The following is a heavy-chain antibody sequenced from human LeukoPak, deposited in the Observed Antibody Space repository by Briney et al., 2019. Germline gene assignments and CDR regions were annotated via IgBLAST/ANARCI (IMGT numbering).Heavy chain of an antibody. V-gene: IGHV1-18*01. D-gene: IGHD1-26*01. Sequence: ASVKVSCKASGGTFSSYTISWVRQAPGQGLEWMGRISAYNGNTNYAQKLQGRVTMTTDTSTSTAYMELRSLRSDDTAVYYCARGYSGSYFSYWGQGTLVTVSS. CDR2: ISAYNGNT. CDR1: GGTFSSYT. CDR3: ARGYSGSYFSY. J-gene: IGHJ4*02.